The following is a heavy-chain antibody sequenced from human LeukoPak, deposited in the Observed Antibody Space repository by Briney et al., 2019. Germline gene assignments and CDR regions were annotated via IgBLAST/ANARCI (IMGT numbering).Heavy chain of an antibody. D-gene: IGHD5-12*01. V-gene: IGHV3-9*01. Sequence: GGSLRLSCAASGFTFDDYAMHWVRQAPGKGLEWVSGFSWNSGSIGYADSVKGRFTISRDNAKNSLYLQMNSLRAEDTALYYCAKDGALDIVATAHFDYWGQGTLVTVSS. CDR1: GFTFDDYA. CDR3: AKDGALDIVATAHFDY. CDR2: FSWNSGSI. J-gene: IGHJ4*02.